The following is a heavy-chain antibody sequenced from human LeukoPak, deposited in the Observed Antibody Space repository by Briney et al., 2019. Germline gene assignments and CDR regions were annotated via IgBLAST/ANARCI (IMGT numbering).Heavy chain of an antibody. CDR2: IYYSGST. V-gene: IGHV4-39*07. J-gene: IGHJ4*02. CDR3: ARDPIQYYYDSSGYYDY. CDR1: GGPISSSSYY. D-gene: IGHD3-22*01. Sequence: KPSETLSLTCTVSGGPISSSSYYWGWIRQPPGKGLEWIGSIYYSGSTYYNPSLKSRVTISVDTSKNQFSLKLSSVTAADTAVYYCARDPIQYYYDSSGYYDYWGQGTLVTVSS.